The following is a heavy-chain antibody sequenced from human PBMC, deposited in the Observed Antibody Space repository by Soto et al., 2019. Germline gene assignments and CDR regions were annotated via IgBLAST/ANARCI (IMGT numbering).Heavy chain of an antibody. J-gene: IGHJ1*01. V-gene: IGHV3-30*18. CDR1: GFTFSSYG. CDR2: ISYDGSNK. CDR3: AKDGVVVVTAIGEYFQH. Sequence: QVQLVESGGGVVQPGRSLRLSCAASGFTFSSYGMHWVRQAPGKGLEWVAVISYDGSNKYYADSVKGRFTISRDNSKNTLYLQMTSLRAEDTAVYYCAKDGVVVVTAIGEYFQHWGQGTLVTVSS. D-gene: IGHD2-21*02.